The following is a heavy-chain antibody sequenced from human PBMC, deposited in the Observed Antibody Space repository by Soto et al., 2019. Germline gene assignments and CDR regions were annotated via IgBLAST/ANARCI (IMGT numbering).Heavy chain of an antibody. D-gene: IGHD2-2*02. CDR3: ARERTGYCSSTSCYTPYYYGMDV. CDR2: ISSSGSTI. CDR1: GFTFSSYE. J-gene: IGHJ6*02. V-gene: IGHV3-48*03. Sequence: QPGGSLRLSCAASGFTFSSYEMNWVRQAPGKGLEWVSYISSSGSTIYYADSVKGRFTISRDNAKNSLYLQMNSLRAEDTAVYYCARERTGYCSSTSCYTPYYYGMDVWGQGTTVTVSS.